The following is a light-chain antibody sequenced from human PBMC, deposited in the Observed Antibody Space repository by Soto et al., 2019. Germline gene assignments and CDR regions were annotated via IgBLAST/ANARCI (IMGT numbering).Light chain of an antibody. V-gene: IGLV2-14*01. CDR1: SSDVGGYNY. CDR3: SSYTSSGTYVV. CDR2: AVN. Sequence: QSVLTQPASVSGSPGQSITISCTGTSSDVGGYNYVSWYQQHPGKAPKLLIYAVNDRPSGISDRFSGAKSDNTASLTISGLQAEDEADYYSSSYTSSGTYVVFGGGTKLTVL. J-gene: IGLJ2*01.